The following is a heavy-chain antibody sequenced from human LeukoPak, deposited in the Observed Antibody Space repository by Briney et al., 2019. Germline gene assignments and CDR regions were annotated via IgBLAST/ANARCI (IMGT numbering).Heavy chain of an antibody. CDR2: ISSSGSTI. V-gene: IGHV3-48*03. CDR1: GLPFNNYE. D-gene: IGHD3-10*02. J-gene: IGHJ6*01. CDR3: AELGITMIGGG. Sequence: GGSLTLSCAPSGLPFNNYEMKWVRQAPGKGLAWVSYISSSGSTIYYADSEKGRFTISRDNAKNSLYLQMNSLRAEDTGVYHCAELGITMIGGGWGKGTTVTISS.